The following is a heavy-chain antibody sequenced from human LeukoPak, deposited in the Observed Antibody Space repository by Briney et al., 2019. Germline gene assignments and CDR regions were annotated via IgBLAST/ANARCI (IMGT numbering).Heavy chain of an antibody. V-gene: IGHV4-39*07. CDR1: GGSISSSNYY. D-gene: IGHD1-26*01. J-gene: IGHJ4*02. CDR2: IYYSGST. CDR3: TGGSYSRYFDY. Sequence: SETLSLTCTVSGGSISSSNYYWGWIRQPPGKGLEWIGSIYYSGSTYYNPSLKSRVTISVDTSKNQFSLKLSSVTAADTAVYYCTGGSYSRYFDYWGPGTLVTVSS.